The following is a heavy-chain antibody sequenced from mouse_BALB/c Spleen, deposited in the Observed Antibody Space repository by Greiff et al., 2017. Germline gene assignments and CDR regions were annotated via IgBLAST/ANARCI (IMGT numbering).Heavy chain of an antibody. D-gene: IGHD2-4*01. CDR2: IWSGGST. V-gene: IGHV2-2*02. Sequence: VQLKESGPGLVQPSQSLSITCTVSGFSLTSYGVHWVRQSPGKGLEWLGVIWSGGSTDYNAAFISRLSISKDNSKSQVFFKMNSLQANDTAIYYCASNYDYDWFAYWGQGTLVTVSA. CDR1: GFSLTSYG. J-gene: IGHJ3*01. CDR3: ASNYDYDWFAY.